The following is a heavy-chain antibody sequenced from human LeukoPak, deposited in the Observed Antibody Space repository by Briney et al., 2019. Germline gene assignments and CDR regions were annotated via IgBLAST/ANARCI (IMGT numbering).Heavy chain of an antibody. V-gene: IGHV4-31*03. CDR1: GGSIDSGGYY. CDR3: ARDRAYYDFWSGRSNWFDP. CDR2: IYYTGST. D-gene: IGHD3-3*01. J-gene: IGHJ5*02. Sequence: SQTLSLTCTVSGGSIDSGGYYWSWIRQHPGKGLEWIGYIYYTGSTYYNPSLKSRVSISVDTSKNQFSLRLSSVTAADTAVYYCARDRAYYDFWSGRSNWFDPWGQGTLVTVSS.